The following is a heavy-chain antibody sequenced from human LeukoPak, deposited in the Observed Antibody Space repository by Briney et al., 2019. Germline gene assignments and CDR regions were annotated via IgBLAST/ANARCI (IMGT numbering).Heavy chain of an antibody. CDR2: IY. CDR3: ARLGGVVTHYYYYMDV. V-gene: IGHV5-51*01. Sequence: GESLKISCKGSGYSFTSYWIGWVCQMPGKGLEWMGIIYSPSFQGQVTISADKSISTAYLQWSSLKASDTAMYYCARLGGVVTHYYYYMDVWGKGTTVTVSS. D-gene: IGHD4-23*01. CDR1: GYSFTSYW. J-gene: IGHJ6*03.